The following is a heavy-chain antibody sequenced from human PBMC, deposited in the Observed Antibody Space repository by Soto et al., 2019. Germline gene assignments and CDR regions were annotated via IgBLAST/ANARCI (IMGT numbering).Heavy chain of an antibody. CDR2: ISSSSSYT. V-gene: IGHV3-11*05. Sequence: QVQLVESGGGLVKPGGSLRLSCAASGFTFSDYYMSWIRQAPGKGLEWVSYISSSSSYTNYADSVKGRFTISRDNAKNSRYLQMNSLSAEDKSVYYCARDRREYYYDSSGHDPASDYWGQGTLVTVSS. CDR3: ARDRREYYYDSSGHDPASDY. CDR1: GFTFSDYY. D-gene: IGHD3-22*01. J-gene: IGHJ4*02.